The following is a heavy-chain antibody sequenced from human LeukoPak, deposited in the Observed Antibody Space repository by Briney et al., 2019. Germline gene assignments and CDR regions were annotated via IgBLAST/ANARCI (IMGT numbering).Heavy chain of an antibody. CDR3: SRGHPPETMTTVTYFDY. Sequence: SSVNVSCKASGCTFTSYGISWLRQAPGPALEWIGRIMPFFGTSNYVQKSHRKVTITTDDSTSTASMQLESLISEDRTVSYCSRGHPPETMTTVTYFDYWGQGTLVTVSS. V-gene: IGHV1-69*05. CDR2: IMPFFGTS. CDR1: GCTFTSYG. J-gene: IGHJ4*02. D-gene: IGHD4-17*01.